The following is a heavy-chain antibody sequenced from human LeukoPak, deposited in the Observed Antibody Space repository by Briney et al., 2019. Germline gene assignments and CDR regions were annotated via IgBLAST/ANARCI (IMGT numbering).Heavy chain of an antibody. J-gene: IGHJ4*02. CDR1: GGSLSGHY. V-gene: IGHV4-59*11. D-gene: IGHD2-2*01. Sequence: SETLSLTCTVGGGSLSGHYWGWIRQPPGKGLELVGHIYYTGTTFYNPSLNSRVTITLDTSRNQFSLRLTSVIAADTAVYYCARFSWGCSTASCYLTNWGQGTLVTVSS. CDR3: ARFSWGCSTASCYLTN. CDR2: IYYTGTT.